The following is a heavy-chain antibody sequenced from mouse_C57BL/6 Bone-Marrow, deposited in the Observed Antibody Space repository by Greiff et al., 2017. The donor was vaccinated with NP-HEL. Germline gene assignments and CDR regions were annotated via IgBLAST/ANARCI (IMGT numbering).Heavy chain of an antibody. J-gene: IGHJ2*01. V-gene: IGHV14-4*01. CDR2: IDPENGDT. CDR1: GFNIKDDY. CDR3: TRLNYFDY. Sequence: VQLQQSGAELVSPGASVKLSCTASGFNIKDDYMHWVKQRPEQGLEWIGWIDPENGDTEYASKFQGKATITADTSSNTAYLQLSSLTSEDTAVYYCTRLNYFDYWGQGTTLTVSS.